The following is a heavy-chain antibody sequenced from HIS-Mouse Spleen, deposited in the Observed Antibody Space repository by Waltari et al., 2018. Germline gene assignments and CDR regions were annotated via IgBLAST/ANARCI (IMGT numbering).Heavy chain of an antibody. CDR1: GGSISSSSYY. J-gene: IGHJ2*01. CDR2: IYYSGAT. V-gene: IGHV4-39*07. CDR3: AREIPYSSSWYDWYFDL. D-gene: IGHD6-13*01. Sequence: QLQLQESGPGLVKPSETLSLTCTVSGGSISSSSYYWGWIRQPPGKGLEWIGCIYYSGATNYNPSLKSRVTISVDTPKNQFSLKLSSVTAADTAVYYCAREIPYSSSWYDWYFDLWGRGTLVTVSS.